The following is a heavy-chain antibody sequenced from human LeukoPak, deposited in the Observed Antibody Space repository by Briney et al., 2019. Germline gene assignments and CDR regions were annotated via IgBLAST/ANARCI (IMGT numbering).Heavy chain of an antibody. CDR1: GFTFSSYG. J-gene: IGHJ3*02. Sequence: PGGSLRLYCAASGFTFSSYGMHWVRQAPGKGLEWVAFIRYDGSNKYYADSVKGRFTISRDNSKNTLYLQMNSLRAEDTAVYYCAKNINIVVVFDAFDIWGQGTMVTVSS. V-gene: IGHV3-30*02. CDR3: AKNINIVVVFDAFDI. D-gene: IGHD2-21*01. CDR2: IRYDGSNK.